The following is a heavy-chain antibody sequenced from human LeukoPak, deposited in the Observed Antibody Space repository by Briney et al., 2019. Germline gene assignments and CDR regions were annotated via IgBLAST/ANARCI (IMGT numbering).Heavy chain of an antibody. CDR3: AREDSGG. V-gene: IGHV1-2*02. CDR1: GGTFSSYT. CDR2: INPNSGDT. Sequence: GASVKVSCKASGGTFSSYTISWVRQAPGQGLEWMGWINPNSGDTNYAQKFQGRVTTTRDTSISTAYMELSRLRSDDTAVYYCAREDSGGWGQGTLVTVSS. J-gene: IGHJ4*02. D-gene: IGHD2-15*01.